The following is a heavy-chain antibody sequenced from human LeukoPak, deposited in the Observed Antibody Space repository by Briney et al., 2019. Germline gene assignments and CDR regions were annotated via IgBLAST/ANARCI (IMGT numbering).Heavy chain of an antibody. Sequence: GGSLRLSCAASGFTFSSYWMSWVRQAPGKGLEWVANIKQDGSEKNYVESVKGRFTISRDNAKTSLYLQMNSLRAEDTALYYCAKDTPFGSYWGQGTLVTVSS. D-gene: IGHD1-26*01. CDR2: IKQDGSEK. CDR1: GFTFSSYW. CDR3: AKDTPFGSY. V-gene: IGHV3-7*03. J-gene: IGHJ4*02.